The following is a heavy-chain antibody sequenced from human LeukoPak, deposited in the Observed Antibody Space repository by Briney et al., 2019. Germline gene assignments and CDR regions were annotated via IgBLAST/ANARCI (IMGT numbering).Heavy chain of an antibody. Sequence: ASVEVSCKASGYTFTSYGISWVRQAPGQGLEWMGWISAYNGNTNYEQKLQGRVTMTTDTSTSTAYMELRSLRSDDTAVYYCARDRTDIVVVPAAPGDYWGQGTLVTVSS. CDR3: ARDRTDIVVVPAAPGDY. D-gene: IGHD2-2*01. CDR1: GYTFTSYG. V-gene: IGHV1-18*01. J-gene: IGHJ4*02. CDR2: ISAYNGNT.